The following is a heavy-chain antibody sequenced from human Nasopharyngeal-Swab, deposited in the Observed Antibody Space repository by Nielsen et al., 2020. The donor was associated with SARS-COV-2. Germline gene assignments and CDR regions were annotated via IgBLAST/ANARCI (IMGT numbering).Heavy chain of an antibody. D-gene: IGHD2-2*01. CDR3: ARVPPRYCISTSCYLSYYYYGMDV. V-gene: IGHV3-48*04. J-gene: IGHJ6*02. CDR1: GFTFSSYS. CDR2: ISSSSSTI. Sequence: GGSLRLSCAASGFTFSSYSMNWVRQAPGKGLEWVSYISSSSSTIYYADSVKGRFTISRDNAKNSLYLQMNSLRAEDTAVYYCARVPPRYCISTSCYLSYYYYGMDVWGQGTTVTVSS.